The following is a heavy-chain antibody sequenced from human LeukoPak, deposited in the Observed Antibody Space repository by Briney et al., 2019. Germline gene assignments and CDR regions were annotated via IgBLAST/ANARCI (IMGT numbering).Heavy chain of an antibody. CDR3: ARGPPGIQLWLFFY. Sequence: ASVKVSCKASGGTFSSYAISWVRQAPGQGLEWMGGIIPIFGIANYAQKFQGRVTITADESTSAAYMELSSLRSEDTAVYYCARGPPGIQLWLFFYWGQGTLVTVSS. J-gene: IGHJ4*02. CDR2: IIPIFGIA. D-gene: IGHD5-18*01. V-gene: IGHV1-69*13. CDR1: GGTFSSYA.